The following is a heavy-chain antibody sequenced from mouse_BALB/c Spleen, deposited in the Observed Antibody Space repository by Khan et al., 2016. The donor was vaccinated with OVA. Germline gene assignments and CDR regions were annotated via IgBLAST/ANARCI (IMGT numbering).Heavy chain of an antibody. D-gene: IGHD2-14*01. V-gene: IGHV2-6-4*01. CDR1: GFSLSRYN. J-gene: IGHJ4*01. CDR2: IWGGGGT. CDR3: ARAYYRYDGYYAKDC. Sequence: QVQLKESGPGLVAPSQSLSITCTVSGFSLSRYNIHWVRQPPGKGLEWLGMIWGGGGTDYNSTLKSRLSISKDNSKSQVFLKMNSLQTDDTAMYYCARAYYRYDGYYAKDCWGQGTAVTVSS.